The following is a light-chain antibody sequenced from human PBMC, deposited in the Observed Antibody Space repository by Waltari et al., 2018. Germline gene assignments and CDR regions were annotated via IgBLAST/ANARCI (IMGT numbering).Light chain of an antibody. V-gene: IGKV3-11*01. CDR1: QSVSTS. J-gene: IGKJ2*01. Sequence: VLTQSPATLSLSPGEGATLSCRAGQSVSTSLAWIQQQPGQAPRLLIYEASIRATGIPARFSGSGSGTDFALTISRLEPEDFAVYYCQQRSIWPPTFGRGTKLEIK. CDR2: EAS. CDR3: QQRSIWPPT.